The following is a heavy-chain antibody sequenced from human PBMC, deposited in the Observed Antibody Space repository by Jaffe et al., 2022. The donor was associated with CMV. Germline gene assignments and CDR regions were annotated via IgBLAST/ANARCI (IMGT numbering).Heavy chain of an antibody. J-gene: IGHJ3*02. CDR3: VKGDNEYSDQISAFDI. D-gene: IGHD2-15*01. Sequence: EVQLVESGGGLVQPGGSLRLSCSASGFTFSSYAMHWVRQAPGKGLEYVSAISSNGGSTYYADSVKGRFTISRDNSKNTLYLQMSSLRAEDTAVYYCVKGDNEYSDQISAFDIWGQGTMVTVSS. CDR2: ISSNGGST. CDR1: GFTFSSYA. V-gene: IGHV3-64D*06.